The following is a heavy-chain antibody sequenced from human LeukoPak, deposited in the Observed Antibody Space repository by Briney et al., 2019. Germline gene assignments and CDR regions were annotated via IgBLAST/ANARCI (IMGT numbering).Heavy chain of an antibody. CDR1: GGSISSGDYY. D-gene: IGHD2-8*01. V-gene: IGHV4-61*08. CDR3: AREGGSARGGVY. Sequence: SQTLSLTCTVSGGSISSGDYYWSWIRQPSGKGLKWIGYIYYSGSTNYNPSLRSRVTISVDTSKNQFSLKLSSVTAADTAVYYCAREGGSARGGVYWGQGTLVTVSS. J-gene: IGHJ4*02. CDR2: IYYSGST.